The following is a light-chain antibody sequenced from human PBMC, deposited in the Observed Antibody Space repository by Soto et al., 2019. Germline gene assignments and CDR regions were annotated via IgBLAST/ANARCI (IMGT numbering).Light chain of an antibody. CDR1: ETVSHNSNNKKY. V-gene: IGKV4-1*01. Sequence: DIVMAQSPDSLAMSLGERATITFKSSETVSHNSNNKKYLAWYQQKPGQPPKXXIYWASIRKSGVPDRFIGSGSGTDFTLTITSLQAEDVAVYYCQQYYSAPWTFGQGTKVDIK. CDR3: QQYYSAPWT. CDR2: WAS. J-gene: IGKJ1*01.